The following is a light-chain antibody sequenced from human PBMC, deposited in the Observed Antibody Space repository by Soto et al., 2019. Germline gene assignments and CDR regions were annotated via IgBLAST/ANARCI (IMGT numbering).Light chain of an antibody. J-gene: IGLJ3*02. CDR3: ATWDDRLNGWV. CDR2: SSD. Sequence: QSVLTQPPSASGTPGQRVTISCSGSPSSIGSNSVNWYQQVPGAAPKLLIYSSDQRPSGVPDRFSGSKSGTAASLAISGLRSDDEADYSCATWDDRLNGWVFVGGTKLPVL. V-gene: IGLV1-44*01. CDR1: PSSIGSNS.